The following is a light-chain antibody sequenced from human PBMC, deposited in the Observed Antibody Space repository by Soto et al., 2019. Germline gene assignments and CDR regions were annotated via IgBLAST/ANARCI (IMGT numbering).Light chain of an antibody. J-gene: IGLJ3*02. CDR3: GTWDTSLNVGV. V-gene: IGLV1-51*01. Sequence: QSVLTQPPSVSAAPGQKVTISCSGSASTIGNNYVSWYQHLPGTAPKLLIYDNNERPSGIPDRFFATKSGNSATLGITGLRVGDEAYYYCGTWDTSLNVGVFGGGTKLTVL. CDR2: DNN. CDR1: ASTIGNNY.